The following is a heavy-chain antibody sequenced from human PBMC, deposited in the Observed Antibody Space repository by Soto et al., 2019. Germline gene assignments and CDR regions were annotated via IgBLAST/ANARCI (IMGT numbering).Heavy chain of an antibody. J-gene: IGHJ6*02. V-gene: IGHV1-18*01. CDR1: GYMFTTYG. D-gene: IGHD2-2*02. Sequence: GASVKVSCKASGYMFTTYGISGVGQAPGQGLEWMGWISAYNGNTKYAQKLQGRVTMTTDTCTRTAYMELRSLRSHDTAVYYCARERCSSTSCYKEPFYYYGLDVWGQGTTVTVSS. CDR2: ISAYNGNT. CDR3: ARERCSSTSCYKEPFYYYGLDV.